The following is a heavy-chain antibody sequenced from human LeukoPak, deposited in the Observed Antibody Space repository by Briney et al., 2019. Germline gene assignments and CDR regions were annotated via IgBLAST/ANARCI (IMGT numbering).Heavy chain of an antibody. V-gene: IGHV3-74*01. Sequence: GGSLRLSCAASGFTFRTYWMHWVRQAPGKGLVWVSRINSDGSSINYADSVKGRFTISRDNAKNTVYLQMNSLRAEGTAVYHCARGKGNYGYTGFDYWGQGTLVTVSS. CDR1: GFTFRTYW. CDR3: ARGKGNYGYTGFDY. D-gene: IGHD2-2*02. CDR2: INSDGSSI. J-gene: IGHJ4*02.